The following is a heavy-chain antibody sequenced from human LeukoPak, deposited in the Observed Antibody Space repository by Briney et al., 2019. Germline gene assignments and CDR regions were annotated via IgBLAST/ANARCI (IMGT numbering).Heavy chain of an antibody. CDR2: INPNSGGT. CDR1: EYTFTGYY. D-gene: IGHD2-2*01. V-gene: IGHV1-2*02. CDR3: ARVLGIVVVPAAPEFDY. Sequence: ASVKVSCKASEYTFTGYYMHWVRQAPGQGLEWMGWINPNSGGTNYAQKFQGRVTMTRDTSISTAYMELSRLRSDDTAVYYCARVLGIVVVPAAPEFDYWGQGTLVTVSS. J-gene: IGHJ4*02.